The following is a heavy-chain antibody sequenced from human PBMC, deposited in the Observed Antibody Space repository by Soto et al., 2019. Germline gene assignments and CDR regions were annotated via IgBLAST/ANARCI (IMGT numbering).Heavy chain of an antibody. V-gene: IGHV1-18*01. D-gene: IGHD6-25*01. CDR2: ISAYNGNT. J-gene: IGHJ4*02. CDR3: ARGSAEYYFDY. CDR1: GYTFTIYG. Sequence: ASVKISSKASGYTFTIYGISWLLQAPGQGLEWMGWISAYNGNTNYAQKFQGRVTITADESTSTAYMELSSLRSEDTAVYYCARGSAEYYFDYWGQGTLVTVSS.